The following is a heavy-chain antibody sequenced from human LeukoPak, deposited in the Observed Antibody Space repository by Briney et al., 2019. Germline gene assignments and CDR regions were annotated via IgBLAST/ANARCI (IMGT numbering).Heavy chain of an antibody. CDR3: VRSQSAATYDA. D-gene: IGHD3-16*01. CDR1: GFTSSSHS. Sequence: GGSLRLSCAASGFTSSSHSMHWVRQAPGKGLEWVGIIWHDGGTTYYGDSVRGRFTISRDNSKNTLDLQMSSLRDGDTAVYFCVRSQSAATYDAWGQGTLVTVSS. J-gene: IGHJ5*02. CDR2: IWHDGGTT. V-gene: IGHV3-33*01.